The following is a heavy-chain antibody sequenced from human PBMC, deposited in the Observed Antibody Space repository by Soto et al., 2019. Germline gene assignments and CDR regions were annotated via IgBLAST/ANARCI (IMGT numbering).Heavy chain of an antibody. CDR2: ISYDGSNK. J-gene: IGHJ6*02. D-gene: IGHD5-18*01. Sequence: PGGSLRLSCAASGFTFSSYGMHWVRQAPGKGLEWVAVISYDGSNKYYADSVKGRFTISRDNSKNTLYLQMNSLRAEDTAVYYCAKEIRGYSYGYEDYYGMDVWGQGTTVTVSS. CDR3: AKEIRGYSYGYEDYYGMDV. V-gene: IGHV3-30*18. CDR1: GFTFSSYG.